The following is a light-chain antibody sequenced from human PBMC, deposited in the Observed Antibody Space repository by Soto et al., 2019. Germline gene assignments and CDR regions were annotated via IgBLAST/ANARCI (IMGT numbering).Light chain of an antibody. V-gene: IGLV4-60*03. CDR3: ETWNSNTRV. J-gene: IGLJ3*02. CDR2: LXGXXGX. Sequence: QLVLTQSSSASASPGSSVKLTCTLSSEHSSYNIAWHQQRPGKAPRYXMKLXGXXGXXXXSGVXXXXXXXXXXXXXYXTXSXLQPEDEADYYCETWNSNTRVFGGGTKLTVL. CDR1: SEHSSYN.